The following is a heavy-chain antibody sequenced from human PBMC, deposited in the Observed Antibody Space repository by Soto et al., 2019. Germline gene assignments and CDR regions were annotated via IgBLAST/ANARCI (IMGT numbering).Heavy chain of an antibody. J-gene: IGHJ5*02. V-gene: IGHV4-31*11. CDR3: ARVFSDSSSFFDP. D-gene: IGHD6-13*01. CDR2: IYYSGST. CDR1: GGSISSDGYY. Sequence: QVQLQESGPGLVKPSQTLSLTCAVSGGSISSDGYYWSWIRQHPGKGLEWIGYIYYSGSTDYNPSLKSRVTISVDTSKNQFSLKLSSVTAADTAVYYCARVFSDSSSFFDPWGQGTLVTVSP.